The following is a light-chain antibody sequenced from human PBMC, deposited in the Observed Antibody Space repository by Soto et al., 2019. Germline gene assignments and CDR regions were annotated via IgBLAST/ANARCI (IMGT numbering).Light chain of an antibody. V-gene: IGKV1-5*03. CDR2: KAS. CDR3: QHYKSYSEA. J-gene: IGKJ1*01. CDR1: QTISSW. Sequence: DMQMTQSPSTLSGSVGDRATITCRASQTISSWLAWYQQKPGKAPKLLIYKASTLKSGVPSRFSGSGSGTEFTLTISSLQPDDFATYYCQHYKSYSEAFGQGAKV.